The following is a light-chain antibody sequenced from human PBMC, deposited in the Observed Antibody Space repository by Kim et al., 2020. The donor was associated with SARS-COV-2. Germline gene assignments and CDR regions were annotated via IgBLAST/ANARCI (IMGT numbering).Light chain of an antibody. CDR2: GAT. V-gene: IGKV3-20*01. J-gene: IGKJ1*01. Sequence: SPGERAPLSCRASQSVRNNYIAWYQQKRGQTPRLLIYGATTRATGIADRFSGSGSGTDFTLTVSRLEPEDFAVYYCHQYDSSPWTFGQGTKVDIK. CDR3: HQYDSSPWT. CDR1: QSVRNNY.